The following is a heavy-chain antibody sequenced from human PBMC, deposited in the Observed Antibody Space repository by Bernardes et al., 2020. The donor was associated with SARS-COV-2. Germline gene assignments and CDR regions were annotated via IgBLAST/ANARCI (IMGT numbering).Heavy chain of an antibody. CDR2: LSYGGNT. CDR3: ARGQPKCGGDCWEV. CDR1: GDSINSASYR. Sequence: SETLSLTCSVSGDSINSASYRWGWIRQAPGKGLEWIGSLSYGGNTYYTPSLRSRVTMSADTSKNQFSLKLSSVIAADTAVYYCARGQPKCGGDCWEVWGQGTLVTVSS. D-gene: IGHD2-21*02. J-gene: IGHJ4*02. V-gene: IGHV4-39*07.